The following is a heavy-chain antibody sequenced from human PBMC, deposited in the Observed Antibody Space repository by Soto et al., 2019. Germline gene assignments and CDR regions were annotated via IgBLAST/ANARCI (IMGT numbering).Heavy chain of an antibody. CDR1: GGSFSGYY. CDR2: INHSGST. J-gene: IGHJ4*02. Sequence: SETLSLTCAVYGGSFSGYYWSWIRQPPGKGLEWIGEINHSGSTNYNPSLKSRVTISVDTSKNQFSLKLSSVTAADTAVYYCARGYYYGSGSYYPYYFDYWGQGTLVTVSS. CDR3: ARGYYYGSGSYYPYYFDY. D-gene: IGHD3-10*01. V-gene: IGHV4-34*01.